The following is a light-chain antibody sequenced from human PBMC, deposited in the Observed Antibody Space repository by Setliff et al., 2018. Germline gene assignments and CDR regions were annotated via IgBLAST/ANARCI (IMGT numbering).Light chain of an antibody. V-gene: IGLV2-8*01. J-gene: IGLJ1*01. Sequence: QSALTQPRAVSGSPGQSVTISCTGTSSDVGGYNYVSWYQQHPGKAPKLMIYEVSKRPSGVPDRFSGSKSGNTAPLTVSGLQAEDEADYYCSSYAGSNNPYVFGTGTKVPVL. CDR2: EVS. CDR1: SSDVGGYNY. CDR3: SSYAGSNNPYV.